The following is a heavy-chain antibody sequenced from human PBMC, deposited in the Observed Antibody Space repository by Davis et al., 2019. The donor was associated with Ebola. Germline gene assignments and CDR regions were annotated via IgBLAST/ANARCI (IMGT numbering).Heavy chain of an antibody. CDR1: GGTFSSYA. Sequence: SVKVSCKASGGTFSSYAISWVRQAPGQGLEWMGGIIPIFGTANYAQKYQGRVTITRDTSASTAYMELSSLRSEDTAVYYCARPRYSGYYAFDYWGQGTLVTVSS. CDR3: ARPRYSGYYAFDY. D-gene: IGHD1-26*01. J-gene: IGHJ4*02. CDR2: IIPIFGTA. V-gene: IGHV1-69*05.